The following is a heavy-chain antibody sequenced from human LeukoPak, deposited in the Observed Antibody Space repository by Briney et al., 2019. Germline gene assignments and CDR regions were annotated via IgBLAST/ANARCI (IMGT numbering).Heavy chain of an antibody. CDR1: GGSISSYY. CDR2: IYTSGST. V-gene: IGHV4-4*07. CDR3: ARDDNIYGVADAFDI. J-gene: IGHJ3*02. D-gene: IGHD3-3*01. Sequence: SETLSLTCTVSGGSISSYYWSWIRQPAGKGLEWIGRIYTSGSTNYNPSLKSRVTMSVDTSKNQFSLKLSSVTAADTAVYYCARDDNIYGVADAFDIWGQGTMVTVSS.